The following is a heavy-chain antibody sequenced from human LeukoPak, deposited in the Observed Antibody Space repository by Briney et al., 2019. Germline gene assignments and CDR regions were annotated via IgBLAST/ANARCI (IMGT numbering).Heavy chain of an antibody. D-gene: IGHD1-26*01. CDR3: ARDLGGSYLRAFDI. CDR2: IIPIFGTA. Sequence: ASVKVPCKASGGTFSSYAISWVRQAPGQGLEWMGGIIPIFGTANYAQKFQGRVTITADESTSTAYMELSSLRSEDTAVYYCARDLGGSYLRAFDIWGQGTMVTVSS. CDR1: GGTFSSYA. V-gene: IGHV1-69*13. J-gene: IGHJ3*02.